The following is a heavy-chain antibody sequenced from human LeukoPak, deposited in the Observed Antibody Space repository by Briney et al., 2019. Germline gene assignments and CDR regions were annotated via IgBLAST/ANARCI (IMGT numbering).Heavy chain of an antibody. J-gene: IGHJ4*02. D-gene: IGHD2-15*01. CDR3: AKGIDYFDY. CDR2: ISGCDGST. V-gene: IGHV3-23*01. Sequence: EWVSAISGCDGSTYYTNSVKGRFTISRDDSKNTLYLQMNSLRAEDTAVYYCAKGIDYFDYWGQGTLVTVSS.